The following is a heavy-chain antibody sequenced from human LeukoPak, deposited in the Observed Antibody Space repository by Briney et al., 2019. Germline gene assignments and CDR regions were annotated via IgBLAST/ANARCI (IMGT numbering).Heavy chain of an antibody. CDR3: ARDSASFGVADAFDI. D-gene: IGHD3-3*01. V-gene: IGHV4-61*01. CDR1: GGSVSSGSYY. CDR2: IYYSGST. Sequence: SETLSLTCTVSGGSVSSGSYYWSWIRQPPGKGLEWIGYIYYSGSTNYNPSLKSRVTISVDTSKNQFSLKLSSVIAADTAVYYCARDSASFGVADAFDIWGQGTMVTVSS. J-gene: IGHJ3*02.